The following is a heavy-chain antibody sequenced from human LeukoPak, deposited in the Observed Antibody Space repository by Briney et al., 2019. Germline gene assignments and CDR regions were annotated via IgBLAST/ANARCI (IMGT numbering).Heavy chain of an antibody. CDR2: ISSSGSTI. D-gene: IGHD2-2*01. Sequence: GGSLRLSCAVSGFTFSDYYMSWIRQAPGKGLEWVSYISSSGSTIYYADSVKGRFTISRDNAKNSLYLQMNSLRAEDTVVYYCARDCSSASCYHYWGQGTLVTVSS. CDR1: GFTFSDYY. J-gene: IGHJ4*02. V-gene: IGHV3-11*04. CDR3: ARDCSSASCYHY.